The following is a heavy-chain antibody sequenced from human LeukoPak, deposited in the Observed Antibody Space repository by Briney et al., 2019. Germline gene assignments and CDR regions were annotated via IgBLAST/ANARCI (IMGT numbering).Heavy chain of an antibody. CDR2: IIPIFGTA. Sequence: GASVKVSCKASGGTFSSYAISWVRQAPGQGLEWMGGIIPIFGTANYAQKFQGRVTITADESTSTAYMELSSLRSEDTAVYYCARDRGPYGDYVRPRTSFDPWGQGTLVTVSS. CDR1: GGTFSSYA. D-gene: IGHD4-17*01. V-gene: IGHV1-69*13. J-gene: IGHJ5*02. CDR3: ARDRGPYGDYVRPRTSFDP.